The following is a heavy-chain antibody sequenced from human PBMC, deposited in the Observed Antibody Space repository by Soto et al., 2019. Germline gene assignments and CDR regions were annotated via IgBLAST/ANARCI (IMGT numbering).Heavy chain of an antibody. CDR3: AKEGGSSWYYFDY. CDR2: ISGSGGGT. D-gene: IGHD6-13*01. Sequence: EVQLLESGGGLVRPGGSLRLSCTASGFTFNNYAMSWVRQAPGKGLQWVSTISGSGGGTYYADSVKGRFTISRDNAKNPLFLQMNSLRAEDTAVYYCAKEGGSSWYYFDYWGQGTLVTVSS. V-gene: IGHV3-23*01. J-gene: IGHJ4*02. CDR1: GFTFNNYA.